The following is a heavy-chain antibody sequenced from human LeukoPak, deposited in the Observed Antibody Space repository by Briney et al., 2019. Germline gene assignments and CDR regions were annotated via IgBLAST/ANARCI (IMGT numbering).Heavy chain of an antibody. CDR3: ARALYQLLFRGSNWFDP. Sequence: ASVKVSCKASGYTFTGYYMHWVRQAPGQGLEWMGRINPNSGGTNYAQKFQGRVTMTRDTSISTAYMELSRLRSDDTAVYYCARALYQLLFRGSNWFDPWGQGTLVTVSS. CDR2: INPNSGGT. V-gene: IGHV1-2*06. D-gene: IGHD2-2*01. J-gene: IGHJ5*02. CDR1: GYTFTGYY.